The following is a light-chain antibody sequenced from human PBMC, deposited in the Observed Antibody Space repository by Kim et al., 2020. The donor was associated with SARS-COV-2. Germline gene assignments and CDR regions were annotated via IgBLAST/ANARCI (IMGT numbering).Light chain of an antibody. CDR3: QSYDSSNHAV. CDR2: EDN. V-gene: IGLV6-57*03. CDR1: SGSIARNY. Sequence: TVTISCTRSSGSIARNYVRWYQQRPGSAPTTVIYEDNQRPSGVPDRFSGSIDSSSNSASLTISGLKTEDEADYYCQSYDSSNHAVFGGGTQLTVL. J-gene: IGLJ7*01.